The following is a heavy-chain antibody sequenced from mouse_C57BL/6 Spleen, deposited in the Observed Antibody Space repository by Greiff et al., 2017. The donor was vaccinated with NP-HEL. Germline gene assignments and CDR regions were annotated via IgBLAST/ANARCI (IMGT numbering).Heavy chain of an antibody. Sequence: VQLQQSGPVLVKPGASVKMSCKASGYTFTDYYMNWVKQSHGKSLEWIGVINPYNGGTSYNQKFKGKATLTVDKSSSTAYMELNSLTSEDSAVYYCAREDWYFDVWGTGTTVTVSS. J-gene: IGHJ1*03. CDR1: GYTFTDYY. CDR3: AREDWYFDV. CDR2: INPYNGGT. V-gene: IGHV1-19*01.